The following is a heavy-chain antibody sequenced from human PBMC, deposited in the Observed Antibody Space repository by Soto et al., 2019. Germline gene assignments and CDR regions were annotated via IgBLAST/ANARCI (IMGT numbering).Heavy chain of an antibody. V-gene: IGHV3-7*05. Sequence: GGSLRLSCAASGFTFSSYWMSWVRQAPGKGLEWVANIKQDGSEKYYVDSVKGRFTISRDNAKNSLYLQMNSLRAEDTAVYYCARGFFHLRFLEWSWGQGTTVTVSS. J-gene: IGHJ6*02. CDR2: IKQDGSEK. CDR3: ARGFFHLRFLEWS. D-gene: IGHD3-3*01. CDR1: GFTFSSYW.